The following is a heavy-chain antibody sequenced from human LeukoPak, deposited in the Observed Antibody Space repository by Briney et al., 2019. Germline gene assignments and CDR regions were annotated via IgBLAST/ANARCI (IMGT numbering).Heavy chain of an antibody. CDR3: ARLLGGGFDY. V-gene: IGHV4-4*02. D-gene: IGHD3-16*01. CDR1: GGSISSNW. Sequence: SETLSLTCVVSGGSISSNWWSWVRQPPGKGLEWIGEIYHSGSTNYNPSLKSRVTISVDKSKNQLSLKLSSVTATDTAVYYCARLLGGGFDYWGQGTLVTVSS. CDR2: IYHSGST. J-gene: IGHJ4*02.